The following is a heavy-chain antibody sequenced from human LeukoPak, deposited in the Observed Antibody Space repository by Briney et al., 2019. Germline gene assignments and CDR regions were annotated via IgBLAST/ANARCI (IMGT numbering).Heavy chain of an antibody. Sequence: PGGSLRLSCAASGFTFSSYSMNWVRQAPGKGLEWVSSISSSSSYIYYADSVKGRFTISRDNAKKTLYLQMNSLRPEDTALYYCAKDYGYSSSWYDYWGQGTLSPSPQ. CDR1: GFTFSSYS. V-gene: IGHV3-21*04. J-gene: IGHJ4*02. CDR2: ISSSSSYI. D-gene: IGHD6-13*01. CDR3: AKDYGYSSSWYDY.